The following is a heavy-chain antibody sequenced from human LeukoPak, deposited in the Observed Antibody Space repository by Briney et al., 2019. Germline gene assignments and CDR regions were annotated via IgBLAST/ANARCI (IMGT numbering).Heavy chain of an antibody. D-gene: IGHD5-24*01. CDR1: GFTFSSYV. V-gene: IGHV3-30*02. CDR3: AKGRDGYNLDYFDY. J-gene: IGHJ4*02. CDR2: IRYDGSNK. Sequence: GGSLRLSCAASGFTFSSYVMHWVRQAPGKGLEWEAFIRYDGSNKYYADSVKGRFTISRDNSKNTLYLQMNSLRAEDTAVYYCAKGRDGYNLDYFDYWGQGTLVTVSS.